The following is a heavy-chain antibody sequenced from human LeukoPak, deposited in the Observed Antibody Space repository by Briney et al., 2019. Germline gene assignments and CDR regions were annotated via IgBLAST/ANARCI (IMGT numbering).Heavy chain of an antibody. J-gene: IGHJ4*02. CDR3: ARRASAALKYAFDY. CDR1: GFAFSDHY. V-gene: IGHV3-11*03. Sequence: GGSLRLSCAASGFAFSDHYMSWIRQAPGKGLEWVSYISSSGSYTNYADSVKGRFTISRDNAKNSLYLQMNSLRAEDTAVYYCARRASAALKYAFDYWGQGTLVTVSS. D-gene: IGHD6-13*01. CDR2: ISSSGSYT.